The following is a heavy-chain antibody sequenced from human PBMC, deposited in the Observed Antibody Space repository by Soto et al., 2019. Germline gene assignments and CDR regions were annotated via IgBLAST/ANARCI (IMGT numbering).Heavy chain of an antibody. CDR1: GFPFTGYA. CDR2: ISGHGDAT. Sequence: EVQLLESGGGLVQPGGSLRLSCAASGFPFTGYAMSWVRQAPGKGLEWVSAISGHGDATFYADSVKGRFTISRDNSKNTLYLHMNSLGAEDTALYYCANSRVSMVRGLIIIPTYWGQGTLVTVSS. D-gene: IGHD3-10*01. CDR3: ANSRVSMVRGLIIIPTY. J-gene: IGHJ4*02. V-gene: IGHV3-23*01.